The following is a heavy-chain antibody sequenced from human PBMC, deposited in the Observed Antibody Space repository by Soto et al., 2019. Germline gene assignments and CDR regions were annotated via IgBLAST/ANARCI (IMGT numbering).Heavy chain of an antibody. CDR3: AKGPDGSGYYHNWFDS. CDR1: GFTFSSYW. Sequence: PGGSLRLSCAASGFTFSSYWMHWVRQAPGKGLVWVSHINSDGSDSRYADSVKGRFTISRDNAKDTLSLQMNSLRVEDTAVYYCAKGPDGSGYYHNWFDSWGQGTLVTVSS. J-gene: IGHJ5*01. CDR2: INSDGSDS. D-gene: IGHD3-22*01. V-gene: IGHV3-74*01.